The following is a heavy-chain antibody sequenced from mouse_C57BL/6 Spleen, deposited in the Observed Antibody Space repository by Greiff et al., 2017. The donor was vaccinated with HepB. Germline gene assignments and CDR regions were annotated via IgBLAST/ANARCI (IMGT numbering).Heavy chain of an antibody. CDR1: GYTFTSYW. CDR3: ARKGGNPYYFDY. D-gene: IGHD1-1*01. CDR2: IDPSDSYT. J-gene: IGHJ2*01. Sequence: QVQLQQSGAELVKPGASVKLSCKASGYTFTSYWMQWVKQRPGQGLEWIGEIDPSDSYTNYNQKFKGKATLTVDTSSSTAYMQLSSLTSEDSAVYYCARKGGNPYYFDYWGQGTTLTVSS. V-gene: IGHV1-50*01.